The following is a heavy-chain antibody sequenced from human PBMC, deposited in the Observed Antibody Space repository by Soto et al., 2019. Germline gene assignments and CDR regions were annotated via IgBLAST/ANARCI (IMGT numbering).Heavy chain of an antibody. CDR1: GFTFSDYY. D-gene: IGHD6-13*01. V-gene: IGHV3-11*01. CDR3: ARLGSIAAAGTPDY. CDR2: ISGSGSTI. Sequence: GGSVRLSCAASGFTFSDYYMSWFRQAPGKGLGWVSYISGSGSTIHDADSVKGRFTISRDNAKNSLYLQMNSLRAEDTALYYCARLGSIAAAGTPDYWGQGTLVTVSS. J-gene: IGHJ4*02.